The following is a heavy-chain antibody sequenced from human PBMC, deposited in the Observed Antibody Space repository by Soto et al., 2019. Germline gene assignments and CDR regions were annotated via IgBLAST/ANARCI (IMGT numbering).Heavy chain of an antibody. CDR2: IYYSGST. V-gene: IGHV4-39*01. J-gene: IGHJ4*02. Sequence: QLQLQESGPGLVKPSETLSLTCTVSGGSISSSTYYWGWIRQPPGKGLEWIGSIYYSGSTYYNTSLKSRVTISVDTSQYPFSLKLISLTAADTAVYYCARGNRAYDPFDYWGQETLVTVSS. D-gene: IGHD5-12*01. CDR1: GGSISSSTYY. CDR3: ARGNRAYDPFDY.